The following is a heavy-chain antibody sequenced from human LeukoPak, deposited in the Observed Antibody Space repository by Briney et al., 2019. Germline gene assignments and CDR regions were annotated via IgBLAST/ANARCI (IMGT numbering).Heavy chain of an antibody. J-gene: IGHJ3*02. V-gene: IGHV1-69*05. CDR2: IIPIFGTA. CDR1: GGTFSSYA. Sequence: GASVKVSCKASGGTFSSYAISWVRQAPGQGLEWMGRIIPIFGTADYARKFQGRVTITTDESTSTAYMELSSLRSEDTAVYYCARDRLRLQIDAFDIWGQGTMVTVSS. D-gene: IGHD5-12*01. CDR3: ARDRLRLQIDAFDI.